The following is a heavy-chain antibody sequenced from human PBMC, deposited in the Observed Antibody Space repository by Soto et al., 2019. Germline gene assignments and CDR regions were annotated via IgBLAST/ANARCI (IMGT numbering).Heavy chain of an antibody. CDR3: ARDILSGGAYPDS. J-gene: IGHJ5*01. Sequence: GGCLRLSCAASGFTFITYTMNWVRQAPGKGLEWISSISSGSSYIYYAGSVKGRFTISRDNAKNSLFLQMNSLRADDTAVYYCARDILSGGAYPDSWGQGTKVTVSS. D-gene: IGHD3-10*01. CDR1: GFTFITYT. V-gene: IGHV3-21*01. CDR2: ISSGSSYI.